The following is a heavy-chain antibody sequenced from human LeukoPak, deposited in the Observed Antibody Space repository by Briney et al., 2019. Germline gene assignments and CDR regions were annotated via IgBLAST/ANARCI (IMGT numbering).Heavy chain of an antibody. V-gene: IGHV1-2*06. J-gene: IGHJ4*02. D-gene: IGHD5-18*01. CDR2: LNPNSGGT. CDR1: GYTFTGYY. Sequence: GASVKVSCKASGYTFTGYYMHWVRQAPGQGLEWMGRLNPNSGGTNYAQKFQGRVTMTRDTSISTAYMELSRLRSDDTTVYYCAREIQLWTNLDYWGEGTLVTVSS. CDR3: AREIQLWTNLDY.